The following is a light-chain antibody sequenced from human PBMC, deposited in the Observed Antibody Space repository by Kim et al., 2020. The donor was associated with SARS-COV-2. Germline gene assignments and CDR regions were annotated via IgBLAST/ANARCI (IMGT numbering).Light chain of an antibody. V-gene: IGLV1-44*01. CDR1: SSNIGTNT. J-gene: IGLJ2*01. CDR2: SNN. Sequence: QSVLTQPPSASGTPGQRVTIPCSGSSSNIGTNTVNWYQQVPGTAPKLLIYSNNQRPSGVPDRFSGSESGTSASLAISGLQSEDEADYYCAAWDDSLNAVLFGGGTQLTVL. CDR3: AAWDDSLNAVL.